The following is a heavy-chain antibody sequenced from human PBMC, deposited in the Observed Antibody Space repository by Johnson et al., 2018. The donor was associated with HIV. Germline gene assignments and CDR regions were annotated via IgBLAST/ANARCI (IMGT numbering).Heavy chain of an antibody. CDR1: GFTFDDYG. J-gene: IGHJ3*02. D-gene: IGHD1-26*01. V-gene: IGHV3-20*04. CDR3: ARVEWELDAFDI. CDR2: INWNGGST. Sequence: EVQLVESGGGVVQPGRSLRLSCAASGFTFDDYGVSWVRQAPGKGLEWVSGINWNGGSTGYADSVKGRFTISRDNAKNTLYLQMNSLRAEDTAVYYCARVEWELDAFDIWGQGTMVTVSS.